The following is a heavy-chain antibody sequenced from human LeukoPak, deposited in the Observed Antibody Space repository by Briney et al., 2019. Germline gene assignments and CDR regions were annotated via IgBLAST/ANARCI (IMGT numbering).Heavy chain of an antibody. CDR3: AHGAMYQLDY. V-gene: IGHV3-23*01. CDR2: IIGGGGST. J-gene: IGHJ4*02. Sequence: GGSLRLSCAASGFPFGSHGMSWIRQAPGKGLEWVSGIIGGGGSTYYADSVKGRFTISGDNSRNTLFLQMNSLRAEDTAVYYCAHGAMYQLDYWGQGTLVTVSS. D-gene: IGHD2-2*01. CDR1: GFPFGSHG.